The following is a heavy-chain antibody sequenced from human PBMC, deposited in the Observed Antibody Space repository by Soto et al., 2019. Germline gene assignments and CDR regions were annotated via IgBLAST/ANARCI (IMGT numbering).Heavy chain of an antibody. CDR1: GYTFTSYY. Sequence: ASVKVSCKASGYTFTSYYMHWVRQAPGQGLEWMGIINPSGGSTSYAQKFQGRVTMTRDTSTSTVYMELSSLRSEDTAVYYCATSKTFHYYDSSGYSSDAFDIWGQGAMVTVS. CDR2: INPSGGST. CDR3: ATSKTFHYYDSSGYSSDAFDI. D-gene: IGHD3-22*01. J-gene: IGHJ3*02. V-gene: IGHV1-46*01.